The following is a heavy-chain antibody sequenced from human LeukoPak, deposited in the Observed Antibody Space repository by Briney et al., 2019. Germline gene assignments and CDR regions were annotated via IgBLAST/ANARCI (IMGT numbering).Heavy chain of an antibody. J-gene: IGHJ4*02. CDR2: ISYDGSNQ. D-gene: IGHD6-13*01. V-gene: IGHV3-30*03. CDR3: ATMCYSSTWFDY. Sequence: GGSLRLSCAASGFTFTNYGMHWVRQAPGKGLEWVTVISYDGSNQYYAESVKGRFTISRDNSKNTLYLQMNSLRGEDTAVYYCATMCYSSTWFDYWGQGTLVTVSS. CDR1: GFTFTNYG.